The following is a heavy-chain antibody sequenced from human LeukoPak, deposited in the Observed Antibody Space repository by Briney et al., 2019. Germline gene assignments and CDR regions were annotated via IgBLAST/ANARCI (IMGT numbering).Heavy chain of an antibody. CDR1: GGTFSSYA. Sequence: ASVKVSCKASGGTFSSYAISWVRQAPGQGLEWMGWMNPNSGNTGYAQKFQGRVTMTRNTSISTAYMELSSLRSEDTAVYYCARGVKKQQPSPPGYWGQGTLVTVSS. V-gene: IGHV1-8*02. CDR2: MNPNSGNT. J-gene: IGHJ4*02. CDR3: ARGVKKQQPSPPGY. D-gene: IGHD6-13*01.